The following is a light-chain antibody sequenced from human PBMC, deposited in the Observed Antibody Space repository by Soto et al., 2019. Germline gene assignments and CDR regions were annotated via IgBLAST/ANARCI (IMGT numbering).Light chain of an antibody. Sequence: QSVLTQPPSVSAAPGQKVTISCSGSSSNIGGNSVSWYQQLPGTAPKLLIYDDNKRPSGIPDRFSGSKSGTSATLGITGFQTGDEADYYRGTWDDSVFSFVFGPGTKGTVL. CDR3: GTWDDSVFSFV. CDR1: SSNIGGNS. CDR2: DDN. V-gene: IGLV1-51*01. J-gene: IGLJ1*01.